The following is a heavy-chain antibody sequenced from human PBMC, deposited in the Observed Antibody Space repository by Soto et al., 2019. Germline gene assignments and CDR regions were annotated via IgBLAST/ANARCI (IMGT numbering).Heavy chain of an antibody. J-gene: IGHJ6*02. CDR3: ARQYRFLEWLSFSSYYGMDV. CDR1: WFPFYDYG. V-gene: IGHV3-20*04. Sequence: GGAPRLSCAAPWFPFYDYGMSWGRQAPGEGLEVVSGINWNGGSTGYADSVKGRFTISRDNAKNSLYLQMNSLRAEDTALYYCARQYRFLEWLSFSSYYGMDVWGQGTTVTVSS. D-gene: IGHD3-3*01. CDR2: INWNGGST.